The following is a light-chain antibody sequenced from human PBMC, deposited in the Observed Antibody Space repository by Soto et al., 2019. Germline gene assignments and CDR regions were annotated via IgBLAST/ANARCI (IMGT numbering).Light chain of an antibody. CDR1: SGHSSYA. J-gene: IGLJ2*01. V-gene: IGLV4-69*01. CDR2: LDSDGSH. CDR3: QTWGTGIHVV. Sequence: QLVLTQSPSASASLGASVKLTCTLSSGHSSYAIAWHQQQPYKGPRYLMKLDSDGSHTKGDAIPDRFSGSSSGAERYLTIYSLQSEDEADYYCQTWGTGIHVVFGGGTKLTVL.